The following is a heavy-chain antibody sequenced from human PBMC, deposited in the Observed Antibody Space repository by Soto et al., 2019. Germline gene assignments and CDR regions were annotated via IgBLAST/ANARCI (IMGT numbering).Heavy chain of an antibody. CDR2: MNPKDGNT. V-gene: IGHV1-8*01. Sequence: ASVKVSCKASGYTFTSYAINWVRQATGKGLEWMGWMNPKDGNTGYAQKFQGRVTMTENTSTDTAYMELSSLRSEDTAVYYCATDQGPILTRYYGMDVWGQGTTVTVSS. D-gene: IGHD3-9*01. CDR3: ATDQGPILTRYYGMDV. J-gene: IGHJ6*02. CDR1: GYTFTSYA.